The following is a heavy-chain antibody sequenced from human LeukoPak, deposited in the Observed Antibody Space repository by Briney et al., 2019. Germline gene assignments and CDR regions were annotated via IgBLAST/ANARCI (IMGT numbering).Heavy chain of an antibody. D-gene: IGHD3-10*01. CDR1: GFTFSSYS. V-gene: IGHV3-21*01. CDR3: ARERGSGRIDSDFDI. Sequence: PGGPLRLSCAACGFTFSSYSMNWVRQAPGKGLEWVSSISSSSSYIYYADSVKGRFTISRDNAKNSLYLQMNSLRAEDTAVYYCARERGSGRIDSDFDIWGQGTMVTVSS. CDR2: ISSSSSYI. J-gene: IGHJ3*02.